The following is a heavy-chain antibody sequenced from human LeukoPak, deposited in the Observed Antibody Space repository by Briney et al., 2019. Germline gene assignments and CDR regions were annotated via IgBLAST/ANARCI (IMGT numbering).Heavy chain of an antibody. CDR1: GFTFSSYG. CDR3: ARGRYYLDN. V-gene: IGHV3-30*19. J-gene: IGHJ4*02. Sequence: GGSLRLSCAASGFTFSSYGMHWVRQAPGKGLEWVAVIWYDGSNKYYADSVRGRFTISRDNSKNTLYLQMNSLGTEDTAVYYCARGRYYLDNWGQGTLVTVSS. CDR2: IWYDGSNK. D-gene: IGHD3-10*01.